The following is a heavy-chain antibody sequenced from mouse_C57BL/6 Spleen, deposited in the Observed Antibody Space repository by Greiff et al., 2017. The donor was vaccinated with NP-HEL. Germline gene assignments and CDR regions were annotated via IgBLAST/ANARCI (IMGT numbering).Heavy chain of an antibody. V-gene: IGHV5-4*01. J-gene: IGHJ1*03. D-gene: IGHD2-4*01. CDR1: GFTFSSYA. CDR3: ARDQGDYNWYFDV. CDR2: ISDGGSYT. Sequence: EVQRVESGGGLVKPGGSLKLSCAASGFTFSSYAMSWVRQTPEKRLEWVATISDGGSYTYYPDNVKGRFTISRDNAKNNLYLQMSHLKSEDTAMYYCARDQGDYNWYFDVWGTGTTVTVSS.